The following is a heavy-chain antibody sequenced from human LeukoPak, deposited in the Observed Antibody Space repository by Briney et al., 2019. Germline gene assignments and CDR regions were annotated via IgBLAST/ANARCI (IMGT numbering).Heavy chain of an antibody. Sequence: PGGSLRLSCAASGFTFSSYEMNWVRQAPGKGLEWVSYISSSGSTIYYADSVKGRFTISRDNSKNTLYLQMNSLRAEDTAVYYCAKDPLWFGESEFDYWGQGTLVTVSS. D-gene: IGHD3-10*01. V-gene: IGHV3-48*03. J-gene: IGHJ4*02. CDR3: AKDPLWFGESEFDY. CDR2: ISSSGSTI. CDR1: GFTFSSYE.